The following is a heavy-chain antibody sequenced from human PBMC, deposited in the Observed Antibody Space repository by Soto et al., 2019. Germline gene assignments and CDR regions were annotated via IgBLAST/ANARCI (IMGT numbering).Heavy chain of an antibody. CDR3: ARVPSP. J-gene: IGHJ5*02. Sequence: SETLSLTCAFSGRSISSGGYSWSWIRQPPGKGLEWIGYIYHSGSTYYNPSLKSRVTISVDRSKNQFSLKLSSVTAADTAVYYCARVPSPWGQGTLVTVSS. V-gene: IGHV4-30-2*01. CDR1: GRSISSGGYS. CDR2: IYHSGST.